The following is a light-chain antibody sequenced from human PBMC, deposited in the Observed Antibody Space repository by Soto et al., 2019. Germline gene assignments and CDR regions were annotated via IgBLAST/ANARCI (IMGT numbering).Light chain of an antibody. CDR3: QQYNKWPPIT. J-gene: IGKJ5*01. CDR2: WAS. Sequence: DIVMTQSADSLAVSLGERATINFKSIQIVFFNSNNKKYLAWYQQKPGQPPKLLIHWASIRESGVPDRFSGSGSGTEFTLTISSLQSEDFAVYYCQQYNKWPPITFGQGTRLEIK. V-gene: IGKV4-1*01. CDR1: QIVFFNSNNKKY.